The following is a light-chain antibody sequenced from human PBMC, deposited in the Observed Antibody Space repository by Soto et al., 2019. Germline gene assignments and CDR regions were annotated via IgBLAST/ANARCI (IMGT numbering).Light chain of an antibody. J-gene: IGKJ4*01. CDR3: QQYGSSPLS. CDR1: QSVSSSY. V-gene: IGKV3-20*01. CDR2: GAS. Sequence: EIVLTQSPGTLSLSPGERATLSCRASQSVSSSYLAWYQQKPGQAPRLLIYGASSRATGIPDRFSGSGSGTDFTLTISRLEPEDFAVYYCQQYGSSPLSFGGWTKGEIQ.